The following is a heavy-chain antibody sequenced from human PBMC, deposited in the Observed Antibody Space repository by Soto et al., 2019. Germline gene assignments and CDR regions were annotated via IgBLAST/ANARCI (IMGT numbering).Heavy chain of an antibody. D-gene: IGHD4-17*01. J-gene: IGHJ4*02. CDR3: AVLPTVTTSSDY. CDR2: ISYDGNYK. CDR1: GFNFNAYY. Sequence: QLQLVESGGGVVQPGRSLRLSCAASGFNFNAYYIHWVRQAPGKGLEWVSVISYDGNYKKYGDSVKGRFTISRDNSRKTVSRQMDSLRSEDTAMYYCAVLPTVTTSSDYWGQGTLVTVSS. V-gene: IGHV3-30*03.